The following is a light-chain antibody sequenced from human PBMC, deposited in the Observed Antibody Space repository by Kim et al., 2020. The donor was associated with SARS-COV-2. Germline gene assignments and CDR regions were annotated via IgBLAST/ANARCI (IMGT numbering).Light chain of an antibody. J-gene: IGKJ1*01. V-gene: IGKV1-5*01. CDR1: QSISSW. CDR2: DAS. Sequence: RSASVGDRVPITCRASQSISSWLAWYQQKPGKAPKLLIYDASSLESGVPSRFSGSGSGTEFTLTIRSLQPDDFATYYCQQYNSWTFGQGTKVDIK. CDR3: QQYNSWT.